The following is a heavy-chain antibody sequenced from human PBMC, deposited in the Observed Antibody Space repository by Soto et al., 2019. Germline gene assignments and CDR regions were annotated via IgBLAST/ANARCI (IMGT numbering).Heavy chain of an antibody. CDR2: IYYSGST. J-gene: IGHJ6*02. Sequence: SETLSLTCTVSGGSISSSSYYWGWIRQPPGKGLEWIGSIYYSGSTYYNPSLKSRVTISVDTSKNQFSLKLSSVTAADTAVYYCARHGDPMVRGVIPYYYYGMDVWGQGTTVTVSS. CDR3: ARHGDPMVRGVIPYYYYGMDV. CDR1: GGSISSSSYY. V-gene: IGHV4-39*01. D-gene: IGHD3-10*01.